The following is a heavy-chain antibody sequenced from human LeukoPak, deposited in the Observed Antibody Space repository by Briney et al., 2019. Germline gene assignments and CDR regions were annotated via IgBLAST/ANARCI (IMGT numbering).Heavy chain of an antibody. V-gene: IGHV4-38-2*01. D-gene: IGHD2-2*01. J-gene: IGHJ3*02. CDR3: ASNLVPAAMWYAFDI. CDR2: IYHTEST. CDR1: GYSISSGSY. Sequence: SETLSLTCVVSGYSISSGSYWDWIRQPPGKGLEWIGTIYHTESTYYNPSLKSRVTISVDTSKNQFSLKLSSVTAADTAVYYCASNLVPAAMWYAFDIWGQGTMVTVSS.